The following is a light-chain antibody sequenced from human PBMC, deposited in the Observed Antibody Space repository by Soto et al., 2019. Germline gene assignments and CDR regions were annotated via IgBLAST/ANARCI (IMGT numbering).Light chain of an antibody. Sequence: QAVVTQPPSASGTPGQRVTISCSGSNSNIGSNTVNWFQQLPGTAPKLLIFSNHQRPSGVPDRFSGSKSGTSASLAISGLQSEDEADYYCAAWDDSLNGYVVFGGGTQLTVL. CDR1: NSNIGSNT. CDR2: SNH. CDR3: AAWDDSLNGYVV. V-gene: IGLV1-44*01. J-gene: IGLJ2*01.